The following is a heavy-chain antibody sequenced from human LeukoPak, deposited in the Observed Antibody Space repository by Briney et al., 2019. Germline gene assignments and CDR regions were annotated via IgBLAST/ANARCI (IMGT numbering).Heavy chain of an antibody. CDR1: GYTFTSYD. CDR2: MNPNSGNT. CDR3: ARSSQYSSDWFDP. D-gene: IGHD3-22*01. Sequence: ASVKVSCKASGYTFTSYDINWVRQATGQGLEWMGWMNPNSGNTGYAQKFQGRVTMTRNTSISTAYMELSSLRSEDTAVYYRARSSQYSSDWFDPWGQGTLVTVSS. J-gene: IGHJ5*02. V-gene: IGHV1-8*01.